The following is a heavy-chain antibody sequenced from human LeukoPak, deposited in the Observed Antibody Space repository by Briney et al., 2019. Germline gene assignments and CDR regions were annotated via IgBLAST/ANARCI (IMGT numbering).Heavy chain of an antibody. Sequence: ASVEVSCKPSGFTLTDYFMHWVRQAPGQGLEWMGYINPNSGGTKYAQNFQGRVTMARDTSINTHYMELSGLTSDDTAVYYCARRADRGMNGNRPWFDPWGQGTLVTVSS. V-gene: IGHV1-2*02. D-gene: IGHD3-16*01. J-gene: IGHJ5*02. CDR1: GFTLTDYF. CDR3: ARRADRGMNGNRPWFDP. CDR2: INPNSGGT.